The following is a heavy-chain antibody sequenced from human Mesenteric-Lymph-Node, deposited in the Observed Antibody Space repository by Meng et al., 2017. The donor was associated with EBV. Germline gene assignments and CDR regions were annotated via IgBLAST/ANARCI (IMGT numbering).Heavy chain of an antibody. V-gene: IGHV3-74*01. CDR2: INTDGSRT. Sequence: EEQLVESXXXXVXXGGXLRLSCAASGFTFSYYWMHWVRQVPGKGLVWVSRINTDGSRTSYADSVQGRFSISRDNAKGTLYLQMTSLRGEDTAVYYCATDRWEREGWFDRWGQGTLVTVSS. D-gene: IGHD1-26*01. CDR1: GFTFSYYW. J-gene: IGHJ5*02. CDR3: ATDRWEREGWFDR.